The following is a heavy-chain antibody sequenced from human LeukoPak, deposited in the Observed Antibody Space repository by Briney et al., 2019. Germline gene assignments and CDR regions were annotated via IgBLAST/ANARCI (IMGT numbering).Heavy chain of an antibody. J-gene: IGHJ3*02. CDR3: ARDRITGTTVGAFDI. V-gene: IGHV4-30-2*01. CDR2: IYHSGST. D-gene: IGHD1-7*01. Sequence: SETLSLTCAVSGGSISSGSYSWSWIRQPPGKGLEWIGYIYHSGSTYYNPSLKSRVTISVDRSKNQFSLKLSSVTAADTAVYYCARDRITGTTVGAFDIWGQGTMVTVSS. CDR1: GGSISSGSYS.